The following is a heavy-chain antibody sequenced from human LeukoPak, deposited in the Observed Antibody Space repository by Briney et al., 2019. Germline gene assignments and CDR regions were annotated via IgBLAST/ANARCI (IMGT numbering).Heavy chain of an antibody. Sequence: GGSLRLSCAASGFTFSSYGMSWIRQAPGKGLEWVSYISSSGSTIYYADSVKGRFTISRDNAKNSLYLQMNSLRAEDTAVYYCAREVVAGILLNYYYMDVWGKGTTVTVSS. CDR3: AREVVAGILLNYYYMDV. V-gene: IGHV3-48*04. CDR1: GFTFSSYG. J-gene: IGHJ6*03. CDR2: ISSSGSTI. D-gene: IGHD6-19*01.